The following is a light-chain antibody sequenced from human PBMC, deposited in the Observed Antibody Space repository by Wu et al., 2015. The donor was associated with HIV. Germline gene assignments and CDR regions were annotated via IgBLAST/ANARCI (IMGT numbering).Light chain of an antibody. V-gene: IGKV3-15*01. CDR3: QQYNRWPLT. CDR1: QSVRDD. Sequence: EIVMTQSPATLSVPPGERVTLSCRASQSVRDDLAWYQQKPGQAPRLLIYGISTRAAGIPARFSDSRSGTEFTLTISSIQPEDFAVYFCQQYNRWPLTFGGGTKVEIK. J-gene: IGKJ4*01. CDR2: GIS.